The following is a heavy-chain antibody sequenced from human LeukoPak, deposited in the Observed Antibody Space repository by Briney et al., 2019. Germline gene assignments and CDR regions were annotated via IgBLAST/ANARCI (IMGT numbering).Heavy chain of an antibody. CDR3: ARGGSYSNY. CDR2: ISYSSSTI. D-gene: IGHD1-26*01. V-gene: IGHV3-48*01. CDR1: GFTFSNYR. Sequence: PSGGSLRLSCAASGFTFSNYRMNWVRQAPGKGLEWVSYISYSSSTIFYADSVKGRFTISRDNARNSMYLQMSSLRAEDTAVYYCARGGSYSNYWGQGTLVTVSS. J-gene: IGHJ4*02.